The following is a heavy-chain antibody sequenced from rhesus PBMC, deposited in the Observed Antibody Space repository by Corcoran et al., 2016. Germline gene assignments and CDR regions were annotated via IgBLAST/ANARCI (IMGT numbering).Heavy chain of an antibody. J-gene: IGHJ4*01. V-gene: IGHV4-76*01. CDR3: ARRGSSSYGD. CDR2: IQCSTGRT. D-gene: IGHD6-43*01. CDR1: GGSISGGYA. Sequence: QVQLQESGPGLVKPSETLSLTCAVSGGSISGGYAWSWIRQPPGKGLEWIGYIQCSTGRTNYNPTLKNRVTMSKDTSKNQFSLKLSSVTAADTAVYYCARRGSSSYGDWGQGVLVTVSS.